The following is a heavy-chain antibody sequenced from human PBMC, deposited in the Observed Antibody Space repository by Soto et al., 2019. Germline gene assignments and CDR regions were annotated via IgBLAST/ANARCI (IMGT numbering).Heavy chain of an antibody. CDR3: AKDSMSSGWYYYGMDV. V-gene: IGHV3-30*18. D-gene: IGHD6-19*01. J-gene: IGHJ6*02. CDR2: ISYDGSNK. Sequence: PGGSLRLSCAASGFTFSSYGMHWVRQAPGKGLEWVAVISYDGSNKYYADSVKGRFIISRDNSKNTLYLQMNSLRAEDTAVYYCAKDSMSSGWYYYGMDVWGQGTTVTVSS. CDR1: GFTFSSYG.